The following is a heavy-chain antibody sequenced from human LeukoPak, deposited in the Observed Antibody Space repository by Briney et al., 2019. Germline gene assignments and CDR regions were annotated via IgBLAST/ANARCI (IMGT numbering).Heavy chain of an antibody. J-gene: IGHJ4*02. CDR2: IYYSGST. CDR3: ARDRGDILTYFDY. V-gene: IGHV4-59*01. Sequence: SETLSLTCTVSGGSIGSYYWSWIRQPPGKGLEWIEYIYYSGSTNYNPSLKSRVTISVDTSKNQFSLKLSSVTAADTAVYYCARDRGDILTYFDYWGQGTLVTVSS. D-gene: IGHD3-9*01. CDR1: GGSIGSYY.